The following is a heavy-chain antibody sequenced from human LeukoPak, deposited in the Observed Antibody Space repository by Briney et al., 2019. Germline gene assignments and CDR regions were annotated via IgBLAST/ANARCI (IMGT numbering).Heavy chain of an antibody. CDR3: AKHRSLFLEWPTTIDY. D-gene: IGHD3-3*01. V-gene: IGHV3-23*01. J-gene: IGHJ4*02. CDR1: GFTFSSYA. CDR2: ISGSGGST. Sequence: WGSLRLSCAASGFTFSSYAMSWVRQAPGKGLEWVSAISGSGGSTYYADSVKGRFTISRDNSKNTLYLQMNSLRAEDTAVYYCAKHRSLFLEWPTTIDYWGQGTLVTVSS.